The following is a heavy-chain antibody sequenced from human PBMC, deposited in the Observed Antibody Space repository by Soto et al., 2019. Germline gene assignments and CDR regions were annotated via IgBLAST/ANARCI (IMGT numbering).Heavy chain of an antibody. CDR1: GGSISSGDYY. CDR3: ARDQRGYVVVPAATYNWFDP. Sequence: SETLSLTCTVSGGSISSGDYYWSWILQPPGKGLEWIGYIYYSGSTYYNPSLKSRVTISVDTSKNQFSLKLSSVTAADTAVYYCARDQRGYVVVPAATYNWFDPWGQGTLVTVSS. V-gene: IGHV4-30-4*01. CDR2: IYYSGST. D-gene: IGHD2-2*01. J-gene: IGHJ5*02.